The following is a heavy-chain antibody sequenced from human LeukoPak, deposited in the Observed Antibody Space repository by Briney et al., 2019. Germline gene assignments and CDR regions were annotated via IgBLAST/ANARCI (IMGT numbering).Heavy chain of an antibody. Sequence: ASVKVSCKASGGTFSSYAISWVRQAPGQGLEWMGGIIPIFGTANYAQQFQGRVTITADESTSTAYMELSSLRSEDTAVYYCAREPGEMATIGPFDYWGQGTLVTVSS. V-gene: IGHV1-69*01. J-gene: IGHJ4*02. D-gene: IGHD5-24*01. CDR3: AREPGEMATIGPFDY. CDR1: GGTFSSYA. CDR2: IIPIFGTA.